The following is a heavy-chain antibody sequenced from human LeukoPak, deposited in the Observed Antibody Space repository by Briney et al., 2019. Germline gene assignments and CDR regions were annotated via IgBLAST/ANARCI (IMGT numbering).Heavy chain of an antibody. V-gene: IGHV3-48*04. CDR1: GFTFSSYA. J-gene: IGHJ4*02. Sequence: GGSLRLSCAASGFTFSSYAMSWVRQAPGKGLEWVSYISSSSSTIYYADSVKGRLTISRDNAKNSLYLQMNSLRAEDTAVYYCARGQRWLPIPFDYWGQGTLVTVSS. D-gene: IGHD5-24*01. CDR2: ISSSSSTI. CDR3: ARGQRWLPIPFDY.